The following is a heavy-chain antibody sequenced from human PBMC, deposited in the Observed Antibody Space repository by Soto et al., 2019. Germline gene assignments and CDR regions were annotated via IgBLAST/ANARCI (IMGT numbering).Heavy chain of an antibody. D-gene: IGHD6-13*01. CDR2: ISGSGGSI. Sequence: GGSLRLSCAASGFTFGIYAMSWVRQAPGKGLEWVSSISGSGGSIYYAHSVKGRFTISRDKTKNTLDLQMNSLRAEDTAVYHCARVDQESSSTPRRFDFWGQGTLVTVSS. J-gene: IGHJ4*02. CDR3: ARVDQESSSTPRRFDF. V-gene: IGHV3-23*01. CDR1: GFTFGIYA.